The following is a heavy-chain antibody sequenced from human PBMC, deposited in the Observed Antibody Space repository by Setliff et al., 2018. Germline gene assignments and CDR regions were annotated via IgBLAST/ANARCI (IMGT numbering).Heavy chain of an antibody. CDR1: GYSISSGYY. D-gene: IGHD3-10*01. CDR3: ARDGHLLATGAVYNY. J-gene: IGHJ4*02. CDR2: IYHSGST. Sequence: ETLSPTCTVSGYSISSGYYWGWIRQPPGKGLEWIGSIYHSGSTYYNPSLKSRVTISVDTSKNQFSLKLSSVTAADTAVYYCARDGHLLATGAVYNYWGQGTLVTVSS. V-gene: IGHV4-38-2*02.